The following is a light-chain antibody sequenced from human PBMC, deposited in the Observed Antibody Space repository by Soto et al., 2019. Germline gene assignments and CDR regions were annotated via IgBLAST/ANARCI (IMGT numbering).Light chain of an antibody. CDR3: MQGSHWPPWT. CDR1: QSLVGSDGNIY. Sequence: DVVMTQSPLSLPVTLGQPASISCRSSQSLVGSDGNIYLNWFQQRPGQSPRRLIYKVSNRDSGVPDRFSGSGSGTDFTLKISRVEAEDVGVYYCMQGSHWPPWTFGQGTKVEVK. CDR2: KVS. V-gene: IGKV2-30*01. J-gene: IGKJ1*01.